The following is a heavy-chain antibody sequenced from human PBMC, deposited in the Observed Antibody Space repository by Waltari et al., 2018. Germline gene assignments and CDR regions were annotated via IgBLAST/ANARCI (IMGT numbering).Heavy chain of an antibody. CDR2: INHSGST. CDR3: ARRGYFYGSGSYYGY. V-gene: IGHV4-34*01. CDR1: GGSFSGYY. Sequence: QVQLQQWGAGLLTPSETLSLTCAVYGGSFSGYYWSWIRQPPGKGLEWIGEINHSGSTNYNPSLKSRVTISVDTSKNQFSLKLSSVTAADTAVYYCARRGYFYGSGSYYGYWGQGTLVTVSS. D-gene: IGHD3-10*01. J-gene: IGHJ4*02.